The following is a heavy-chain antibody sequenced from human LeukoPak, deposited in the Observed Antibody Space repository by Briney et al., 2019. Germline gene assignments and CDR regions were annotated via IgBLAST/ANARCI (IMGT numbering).Heavy chain of an antibody. CDR2: IKTKADGGTT. J-gene: IGHJ4*02. V-gene: IGHV3-15*01. CDR1: GFTFSHAW. CDR3: TTGRYFDWLLCNY. D-gene: IGHD3-9*01. Sequence: PGGSLRLSCATSGFTFSHAWMSWVRQAPGKGLEWVGRIKTKADGGTTDYAAPVKGRFTISRDDSKNTLFLQMNSLRTEDTAVYYCTTGRYFDWLLCNYWGQGTLVTVSS.